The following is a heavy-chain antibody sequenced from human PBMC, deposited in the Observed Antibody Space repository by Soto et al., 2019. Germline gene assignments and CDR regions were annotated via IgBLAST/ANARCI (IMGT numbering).Heavy chain of an antibody. Sequence: GGSLRLSCAASGFTFDYYTMHWVRQAPGKGLEWVSLISWDGGSTYYADSVKGRFTISRDNSKNSLYLQMSSLRTEDTALYYCAKDAMVRGVWNWFDPWGQGTLVTVSS. V-gene: IGHV3-43*01. D-gene: IGHD3-10*01. CDR3: AKDAMVRGVWNWFDP. J-gene: IGHJ5*02. CDR2: ISWDGGST. CDR1: GFTFDYYT.